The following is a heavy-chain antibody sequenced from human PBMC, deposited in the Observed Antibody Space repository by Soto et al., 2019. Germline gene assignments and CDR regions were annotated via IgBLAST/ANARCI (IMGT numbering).Heavy chain of an antibody. V-gene: IGHV3-23*01. D-gene: IGHD2-15*01. CDR3: AMKLGYCSGGSCYGYFQH. Sequence: GGSLRLSCAASGFTFSSYAMSWVRQAPGKELKWVSAISGSGGSTYYADSVKGQFTISRDNSKNTLYLQMNSLRAEDTAVYYCAMKLGYCSGGSCYGYFQHWGQGTLVTVSS. CDR2: ISGSGGST. J-gene: IGHJ1*01. CDR1: GFTFSSYA.